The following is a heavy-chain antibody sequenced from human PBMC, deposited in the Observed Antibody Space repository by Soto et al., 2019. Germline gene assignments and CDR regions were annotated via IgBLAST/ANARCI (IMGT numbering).Heavy chain of an antibody. CDR2: ISGSGATK. J-gene: IGHJ4*02. CDR1: GFTFSSHS. Sequence: LRLSCAASGFTFSSHSINWVRQAPGKGLEWVSYISGSGATKYYADSVKGRFTISRDDARNSLYLQMSSLSDEDTAVYYCARAIRGFSYVVDYWGQGTLVTVSS. V-gene: IGHV3-48*02. D-gene: IGHD5-18*01. CDR3: ARAIRGFSYVVDY.